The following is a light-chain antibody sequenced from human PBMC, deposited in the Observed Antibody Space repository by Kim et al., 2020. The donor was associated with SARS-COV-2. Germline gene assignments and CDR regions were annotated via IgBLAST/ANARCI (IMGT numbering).Light chain of an antibody. J-gene: IGLJ3*02. CDR3: CSYAGSRV. CDR1: SKEGGSYNL. Sequence: AGQVITIHCHGTSKEGGSYNLVPWYQQNPGKAPKPMIYGVSKGPSGVSKRFSGSKAGNTASLTISGLQAGDGADYYCCSYAGSRVFGGGNQLTVL. V-gene: IGLV2-23*02. CDR2: GVS.